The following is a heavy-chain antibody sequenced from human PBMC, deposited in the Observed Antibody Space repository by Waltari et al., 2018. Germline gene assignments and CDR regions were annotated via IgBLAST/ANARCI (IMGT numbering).Heavy chain of an antibody. CDR2: INPNSGGT. D-gene: IGHD3-16*01. CDR3: ARVEVITFGGVIGDYYYGMDV. V-gene: IGHV1-2*06. Sequence: MHWVRQAPGQGLEWMGRINPNSGGTNYAQKFQGRVTMTRDTSISTAYMELSRLRSDDTAVYYCARVEVITFGGVIGDYYYGMDVWGQGTTVTVSS. J-gene: IGHJ6*02.